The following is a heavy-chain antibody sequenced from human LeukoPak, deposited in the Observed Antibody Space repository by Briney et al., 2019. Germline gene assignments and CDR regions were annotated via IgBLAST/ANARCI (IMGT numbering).Heavy chain of an antibody. Sequence: PGGSLRLSCAASGFTFNSYWMSWVRQAPGKGLDWVANIKQDGSGRYYVDSVKGRFTISRDNAKNSLYLQMNSLRAEDTAVYYCARDRWGYCSSTSCYAEYFQHWGQGTLVTVSS. D-gene: IGHD2-2*01. J-gene: IGHJ1*01. CDR3: ARDRWGYCSSTSCYAEYFQH. CDR1: GFTFNSYW. V-gene: IGHV3-7*01. CDR2: IKQDGSGR.